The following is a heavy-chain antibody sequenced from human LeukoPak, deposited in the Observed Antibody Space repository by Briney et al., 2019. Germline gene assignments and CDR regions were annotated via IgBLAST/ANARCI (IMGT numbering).Heavy chain of an antibody. V-gene: IGHV3-23*01. Sequence: GGSLRLSCAASGFTFSSYAMSWVRQAPGKGLEWVSAISGSGGSTYYADSVKGRFTISRDNSKNTLYLQMNSLKTEDTAVYYCTTPAESRVPAAMGHHYYYYMDVWGKGTTVTVSS. J-gene: IGHJ6*03. D-gene: IGHD2-2*01. CDR1: GFTFSSYA. CDR2: ISGSGGST. CDR3: TTPAESRVPAAMGHHYYYYMDV.